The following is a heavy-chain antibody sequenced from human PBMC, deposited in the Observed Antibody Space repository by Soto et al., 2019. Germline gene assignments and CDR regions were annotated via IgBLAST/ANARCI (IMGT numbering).Heavy chain of an antibody. D-gene: IGHD1-1*01. Sequence: QVPLVQSGAEVKKPGSSVKVSCKASGDPFSTYAFSWVRQAPGQGLEWMGGIMHLFGTALYAQKFQGRLTITADDSSSSGYMELTNRRFEDTAIYYCARAEGAGTTYYFDPWGQGTLVTVSS. CDR2: IMHLFGTA. CDR3: ARAEGAGTTYYFDP. CDR1: GDPFSTYA. J-gene: IGHJ5*02. V-gene: IGHV1-69*01.